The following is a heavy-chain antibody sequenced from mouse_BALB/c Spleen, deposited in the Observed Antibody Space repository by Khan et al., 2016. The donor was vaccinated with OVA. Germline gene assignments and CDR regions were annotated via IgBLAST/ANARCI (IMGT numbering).Heavy chain of an antibody. D-gene: IGHD4-1*01. CDR3: ARVNWQSYYFDY. V-gene: IGHV1S136*01. CDR1: GYIFTNYV. CDR2: INPYNGGT. Sequence: EVQLQQSGPELGKPGASVKMSCKPSGYIFTNYVLHWVKQKPGQGLEWIGYINPYNGGTKYNEKFKGKATLASDKSSITAYLELSSLTSEDSAVYYCARVNWQSYYFDYWGQGTTLTLSS. J-gene: IGHJ2*01.